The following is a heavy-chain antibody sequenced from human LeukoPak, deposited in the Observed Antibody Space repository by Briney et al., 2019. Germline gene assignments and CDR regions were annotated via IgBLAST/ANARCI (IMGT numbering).Heavy chain of an antibody. V-gene: IGHV4-4*02. D-gene: IGHD3-22*01. Sequence: SETLSLTCTVSGDSINSLDLWSWVRQPPGKGLEWIGEMYLSGTTHSNPSVKSRVTISIDKSENQFFLNLSSVTAADTAVYYCASLVGRYSSGLYYYYFDYWGQGTLVTVSS. CDR2: MYLSGTT. CDR1: GDSINSLDL. CDR3: ASLVGRYSSGLYYYYFDY. J-gene: IGHJ4*02.